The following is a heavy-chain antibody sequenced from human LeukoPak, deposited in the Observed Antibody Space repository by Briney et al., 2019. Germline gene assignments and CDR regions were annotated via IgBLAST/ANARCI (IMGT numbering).Heavy chain of an antibody. CDR3: ALTNLPGVFDI. D-gene: IGHD2-8*01. J-gene: IGHJ3*02. CDR1: GYTCTDYY. CDR2: VDPEDGET. V-gene: IGHV1-69-2*01. Sequence: ASVKVSCKVSGYTCTDYYMHWVQQAPGKGLEWMGLVDPEDGETMYAEKFQGRVTITADTSTDTAYMELSSLRSEDTAVYYCALTNLPGVFDIWGQGTMVTVSS.